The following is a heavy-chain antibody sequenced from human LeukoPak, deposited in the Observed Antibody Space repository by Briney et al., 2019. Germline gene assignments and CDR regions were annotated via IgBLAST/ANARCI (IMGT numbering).Heavy chain of an antibody. CDR3: TTAPRGYCSGGSCSYAFDI. CDR1: GFRGITFSDAW. J-gene: IGHJ3*02. CDR2: IKSKSDGGTT. V-gene: IGHV3-15*01. Sequence: TGGSLRLSCAASGFRGITFSDAWMSWVRQAPGKGLEWVGRIKSKSDGGTTDYAAPVKGRFTISRDDSKNTLYLQMNSLKTEDTAVYYCTTAPRGYCSGGSCSYAFDIWGQGTMVTVSS. D-gene: IGHD2-15*01.